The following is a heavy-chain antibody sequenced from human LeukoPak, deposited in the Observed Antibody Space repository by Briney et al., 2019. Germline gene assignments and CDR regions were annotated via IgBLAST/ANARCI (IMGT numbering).Heavy chain of an antibody. V-gene: IGHV3-66*01. CDR1: GFSVSSYY. CDR3: TRGQSYCGADCYTD. Sequence: GGSLRLSCAASGFSVSSYYMSWVRQPPGKGLEWVSVMYTGGGRYYGDSVKGRFTISRDNSKNTVFLQMNSLRVEDTALYYCTRGQSYCGADCYTDWGQGTLVTVSS. J-gene: IGHJ4*02. CDR2: MYTGGGR. D-gene: IGHD2-21*02.